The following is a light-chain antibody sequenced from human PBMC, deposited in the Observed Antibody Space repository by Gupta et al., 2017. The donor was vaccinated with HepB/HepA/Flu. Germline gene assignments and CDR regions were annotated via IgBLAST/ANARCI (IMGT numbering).Light chain of an antibody. V-gene: IGKV1-5*03. CDR1: QSIDTW. J-gene: IGKJ1*01. CDR2: KAS. CDR3: QQYDSYSRWT. Sequence: DIQMTKSPSTLSASVGDTVTITCRASQSIDTWLAWYQQKPGRAPNLLIYKASTLKSGVPSRFSGSGSGTEFTLTISSLQPDDLATYYCQQYDSYSRWTFGQGTKVEIK.